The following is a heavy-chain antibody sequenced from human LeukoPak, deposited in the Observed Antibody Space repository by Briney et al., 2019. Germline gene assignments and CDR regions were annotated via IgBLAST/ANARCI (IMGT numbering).Heavy chain of an antibody. V-gene: IGHV3-23*01. CDR2: ISGSGGST. J-gene: IGHJ4*02. CDR3: AKGTPADYYDSSGYYYF. D-gene: IGHD3-22*01. CDR1: GFTFSSYA. Sequence: GGSLRLSCAASGFTFSSYAMSWVRQAPGKGLEWVSAISGSGGSTYYADSVKGRFTISRDNSKNTLYLQMNSLRAEDTAVYYCAKGTPADYYDSSGYYYFWGQGTLVTVSS.